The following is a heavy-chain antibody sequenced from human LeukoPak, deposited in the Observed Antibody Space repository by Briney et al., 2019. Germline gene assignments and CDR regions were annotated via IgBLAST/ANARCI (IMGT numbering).Heavy chain of an antibody. CDR2: ISGSGGST. CDR3: ASPGRGPYGSGSYRYYFDY. D-gene: IGHD3-10*01. J-gene: IGHJ4*02. Sequence: GGSLRLSCAASGFTFSSYAMSWVRQAPGKGLEWVSAISGSGGSTYYADSVKGRFTISRDNSKNTLYLQMNSLRAEDTAVYYCASPGRGPYGSGSYRYYFDYWGQGTLVTVSS. CDR1: GFTFSSYA. V-gene: IGHV3-23*01.